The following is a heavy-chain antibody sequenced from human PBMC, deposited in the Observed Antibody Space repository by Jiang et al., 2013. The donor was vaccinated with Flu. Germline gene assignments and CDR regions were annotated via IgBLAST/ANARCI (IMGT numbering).Heavy chain of an antibody. CDR1: GFTFSDYY. CDR2: ISSSGSTI. CDR3: AAGYCSSTSCQDYYYYYGMDV. Sequence: VQLVESGGGLVKPGGSLRLSCAASGFTFSDYYMSWIRQAPGKGLEWVSYISSSGSTIYYADSVKGRFTISRDNAKNSLYLQMNSLRAEDTAVYYCAAGYCSSTSCQDYYYYYGMDVWGQGTTVTVSS. D-gene: IGHD2-2*01. J-gene: IGHJ6*02. V-gene: IGHV3-11*01.